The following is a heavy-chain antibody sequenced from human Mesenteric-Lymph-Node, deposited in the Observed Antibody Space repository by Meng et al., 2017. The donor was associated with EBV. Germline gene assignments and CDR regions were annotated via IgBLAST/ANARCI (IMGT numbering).Heavy chain of an antibody. CDR1: GGSIRSRSYY. V-gene: IGHV4-39*01. D-gene: IGHD6-13*01. CDR3: ARPDSSSWIHFDY. CDR2: IYYSGST. J-gene: IGHJ4*02. Sequence: QLLLQRSGPGLWKPPRTLSPSSTVSGGSIRSRSYYWGWIRQPPGKGLEWIGSIYYSGSTYYNPSLKSRVTISVDTSKNQFSLKLSSVTAADTAVYYCARPDSSSWIHFDYWGQGTLVTVSS.